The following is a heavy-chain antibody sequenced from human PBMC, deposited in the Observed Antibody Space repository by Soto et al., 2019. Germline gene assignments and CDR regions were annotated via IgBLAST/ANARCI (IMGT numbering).Heavy chain of an antibody. J-gene: IGHJ6*02. D-gene: IGHD3-22*01. CDR2: ISSSSSTI. CDR3: AKDRSSGVLYYYDSSGYYYLRYYYGMDV. Sequence: SLRLSCAASGFTFSSYNMNWVRQAPGKGLEWVSYISSSSSTIYYADSVKGRFTISRDNSKNTLYLQMNSLRDKDTTVYYCAKDRSSGVLYYYDSSGYYYLRYYYGMDVWGQGTTVTVSS. CDR1: GFTFSSYN. V-gene: IGHV3-48*02.